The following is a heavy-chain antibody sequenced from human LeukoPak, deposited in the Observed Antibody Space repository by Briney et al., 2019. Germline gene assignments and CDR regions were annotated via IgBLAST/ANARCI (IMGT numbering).Heavy chain of an antibody. Sequence: ASVNVSFKASGYTFTIYYMHWVRQAPGQGLEWMGIINPTGGSTSYAQKFQGRVTMTRDTSTSTVYMELSSLTSEDTAVYCCARDPLWSELIWGQGTLVTVSS. CDR3: ARDPLWSELI. D-gene: IGHD4/OR15-4a*01. CDR1: GYTFTIYY. J-gene: IGHJ4*02. V-gene: IGHV1-46*01. CDR2: INPTGGST.